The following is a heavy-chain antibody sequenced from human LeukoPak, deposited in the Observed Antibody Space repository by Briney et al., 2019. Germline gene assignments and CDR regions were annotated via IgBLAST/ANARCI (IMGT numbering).Heavy chain of an antibody. V-gene: IGHV1-18*01. Sequence: ASVKVSCKTSGYTFTSYGISWVRQAPGQGLEWMGWISAYNGNTNYAQKLQGRVTMTTDTSTSTAYMELRSLRSDDTAVYYCARDVIYPTIFGVVISPPQDYWGQGTLVSVSS. CDR3: ARDVIYPTIFGVVISPPQDY. CDR1: GYTFTSYG. D-gene: IGHD3-3*01. J-gene: IGHJ4*02. CDR2: ISAYNGNT.